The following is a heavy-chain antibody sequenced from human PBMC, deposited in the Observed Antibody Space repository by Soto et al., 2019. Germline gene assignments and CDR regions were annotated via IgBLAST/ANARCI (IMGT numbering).Heavy chain of an antibody. Sequence: ESGGGVVQPGRSLRLSCAASGFTCSSHGMPWVRQAPGKGLEWVAVISYDGSNKYYADSVKGRFTISRDNSKNTLYLQMNSLRAEETAVYYCAKQTDTAMAILGYWGQGTLVTVSS. V-gene: IGHV3-30*18. CDR1: GFTCSSHG. CDR2: ISYDGSNK. D-gene: IGHD5-18*01. J-gene: IGHJ4*02. CDR3: AKQTDTAMAILGY.